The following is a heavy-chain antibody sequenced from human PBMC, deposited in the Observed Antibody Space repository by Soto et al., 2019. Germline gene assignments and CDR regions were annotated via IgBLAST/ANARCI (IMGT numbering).Heavy chain of an antibody. Sequence: SETLSLTCTVSGGSISSYYWSCIRQPPGKGLEWIVYIYYSGSTNYNPSLKSRVTISADTSKNQFSLKLSSVTAADTAVYYCARAPYLQYEIIGFDYWGQGTLVTVSS. CDR2: IYYSGST. V-gene: IGHV4-59*01. CDR3: ARAPYLQYEIIGFDY. CDR1: GGSISSYY. D-gene: IGHD3-16*01. J-gene: IGHJ4*02.